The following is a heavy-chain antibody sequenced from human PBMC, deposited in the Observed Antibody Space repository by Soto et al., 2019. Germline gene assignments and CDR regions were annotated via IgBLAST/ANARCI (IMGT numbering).Heavy chain of an antibody. V-gene: IGHV1-18*04. CDR2: ISAYNGNT. CDR1: GYTLTSYG. Sequence: QVQLVQSGAEVKKAAASVKVSCKASGYTLTSYGSRWVRQAPGQGLEWMGWISAYNGNTNYAQKLQGRVTMTRDTSTSTAYIELRSLRSDDTAGYYCAATRWGSRWYHDYWGQGTLVTVSS. D-gene: IGHD6-13*01. CDR3: AATRWGSRWYHDY. J-gene: IGHJ4*02.